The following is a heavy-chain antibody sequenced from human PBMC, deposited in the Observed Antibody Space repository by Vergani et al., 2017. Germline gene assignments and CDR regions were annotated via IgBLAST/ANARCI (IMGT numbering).Heavy chain of an antibody. D-gene: IGHD1-26*01. CDR1: GFTFSSYG. CDR3: ARDGGSYWGYYYYYGMDV. V-gene: IGHV3-33*01. CDR2: IWYDGSNK. Sequence: QVQLVESGGGVVQPGRSLRLSCAASGFTFSSYGMHWVRQAPGKGLEWVAVIWYDGSNKYYADSVKGRFTISRDNSKNTLYLQMNSLRAEDTAVYYCARDGGSYWGYYYYYGMDVWGQGP. J-gene: IGHJ6*02.